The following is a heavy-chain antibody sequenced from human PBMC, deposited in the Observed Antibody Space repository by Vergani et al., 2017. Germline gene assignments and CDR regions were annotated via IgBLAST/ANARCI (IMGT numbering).Heavy chain of an antibody. V-gene: IGHV1-69*13. J-gene: IGHJ3*02. CDR1: GGTFSNYA. CDR2: IILISGTT. D-gene: IGHD3-22*01. CDR3: TSMFYKYEGSGPYSFHI. Sequence: QVQLVQSGAEVKKPGSSVRVSCKASGGTFSNYAISWVRQAPGQGLEWMGRIILISGTTNYAQKFQGRVTITAEESTRTVYMDLSSLRSEDTAMYFCTSMFYKYEGSGPYSFHIWGQGTMLTVSS.